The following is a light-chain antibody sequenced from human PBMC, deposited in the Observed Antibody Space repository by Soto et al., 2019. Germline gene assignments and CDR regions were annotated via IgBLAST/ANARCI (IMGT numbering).Light chain of an antibody. Sequence: QSVLTQPASVSGYPGQSITISCTGTSSDVGGYNYVSWYQHHPGKAPKLMIYDVSSRPSGVSYRFSGSKSGNTASLTISGLQAEDEADYYCSSYTSSTTEVFGTRTKLTVL. CDR2: DVS. CDR3: SSYTSSTTEV. J-gene: IGLJ1*01. V-gene: IGLV2-14*03. CDR1: SSDVGGYNY.